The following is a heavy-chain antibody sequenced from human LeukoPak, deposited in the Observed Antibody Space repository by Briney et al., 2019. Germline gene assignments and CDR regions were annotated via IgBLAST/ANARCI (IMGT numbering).Heavy chain of an antibody. CDR3: VREGSGTYYDYYYGLDV. J-gene: IGHJ6*02. V-gene: IGHV1-46*01. CDR2: SNSSGGST. D-gene: IGHD1-26*01. Sequence: ASVKVSFKSSGYIFTTCYMHWVRQAPGQGLGWMGVSNSSGGSTTYAQRIQGRVTMTRDTSTSTVYMELSSLRSDDTAVYYCVREGSGTYYDYYYGLDVWGQGTTVTVSS. CDR1: GYIFTTCY.